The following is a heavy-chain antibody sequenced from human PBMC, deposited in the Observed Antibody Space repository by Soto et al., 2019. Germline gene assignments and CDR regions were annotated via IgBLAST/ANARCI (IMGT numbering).Heavy chain of an antibody. D-gene: IGHD2-15*01. CDR1: GGSISSYY. CDR2: IYYSGST. J-gene: IGHJ4*02. V-gene: IGHV4-59*12. Sequence: SETLSLTCTVSGGSISSYYWSWIRQPPGKGLEWIGYIYYSGSTNYNPPLKSRVTISVDTSKNQFSLQLNSVTPEDTAVYYCAREDVVAASAPFDYWGQGTLVTVSS. CDR3: AREDVVAASAPFDY.